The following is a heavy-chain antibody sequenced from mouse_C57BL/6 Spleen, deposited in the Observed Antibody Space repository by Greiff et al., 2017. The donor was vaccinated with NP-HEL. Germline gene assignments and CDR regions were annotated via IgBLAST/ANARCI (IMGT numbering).Heavy chain of an antibody. CDR2: ILPGRGCT. Sequence: QVQLQQSGAELMKPGASVKLSCKATGFTFTGYWIEWVKQRPGHGLEWIGEILPGRGCTSYNEKFKGKATFAADTTSNTAYMQHSNLTTKDSSIYYCARSKSYFDYWGQGTTLTVSS. CDR3: ARSKSYFDY. V-gene: IGHV1-9*01. CDR1: GFTFTGYW. J-gene: IGHJ2*01.